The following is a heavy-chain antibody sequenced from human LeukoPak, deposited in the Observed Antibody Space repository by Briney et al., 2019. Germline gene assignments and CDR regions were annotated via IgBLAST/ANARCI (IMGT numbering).Heavy chain of an antibody. CDR3: AKDPLVGAATYFDY. CDR2: INATGDTT. Sequence: GGSLRLSCAASGFTFNNYALSWVRQAPGKGLEWVSGINATGDTTYYADSVKGRFTIPRDNSKNTLYLQMNSLRAGDTAVYYCAKDPLVGAATYFDYWGQGTLVTVSS. CDR1: GFTFNNYA. D-gene: IGHD1-26*01. J-gene: IGHJ4*02. V-gene: IGHV3-23*01.